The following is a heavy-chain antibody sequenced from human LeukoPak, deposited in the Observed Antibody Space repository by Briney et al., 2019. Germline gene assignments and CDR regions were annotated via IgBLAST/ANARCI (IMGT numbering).Heavy chain of an antibody. CDR3: ARDKYGGNSNAFDI. CDR2: VGTDGSTT. V-gene: IGHV3-74*01. J-gene: IGHJ3*02. Sequence: PGGSLRLSCAASGFTFSSYWMHWVRQVPGKGLVWVSRVGTDGSTTTYADYVKGRFTISRDNAKKTLFLQMNSLRAEDTAVYYCARDKYGGNSNAFDIWGQGTLVTVPS. CDR1: GFTFSSYW. D-gene: IGHD4-23*01.